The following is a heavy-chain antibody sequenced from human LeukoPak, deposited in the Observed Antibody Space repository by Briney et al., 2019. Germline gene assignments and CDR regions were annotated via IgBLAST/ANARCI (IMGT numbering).Heavy chain of an antibody. CDR3: ARDRRAIFGVVTNDY. CDR2: IRYDGSNK. J-gene: IGHJ4*02. Sequence: GGSLRLSCAASGFTFSNYAMHWVRQAPGKGLEWVTFIRYDGSNKYYAESVKGRFTISRNNSKNTLYLQMSSLRAEDTAVYYCARDRRAIFGVVTNDYWGQGTLVTVSS. D-gene: IGHD3-3*01. CDR1: GFTFSNYA. V-gene: IGHV3-30*02.